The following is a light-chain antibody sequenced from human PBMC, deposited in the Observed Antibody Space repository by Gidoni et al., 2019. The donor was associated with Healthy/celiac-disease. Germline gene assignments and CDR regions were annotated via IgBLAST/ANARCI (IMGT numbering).Light chain of an antibody. J-gene: IGLJ1*01. Sequence: QSALTQPASVSGSPGPSITISCTGTSSDVGGYNYVSWYQQHPGKAPNLMIYEVSNRPSGVSNRFSGSKSDNTASLTIAGLQAEDEADYYCSSYTSSSTLYVFGTGTKVTVL. CDR2: EVS. V-gene: IGLV2-14*01. CDR1: SSDVGGYNY. CDR3: SSYTSSSTLYV.